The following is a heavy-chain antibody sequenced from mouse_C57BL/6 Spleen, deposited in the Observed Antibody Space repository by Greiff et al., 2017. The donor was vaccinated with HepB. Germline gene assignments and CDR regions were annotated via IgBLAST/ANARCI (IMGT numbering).Heavy chain of an antibody. CDR3: ARRYYGSSYNWYFDV. D-gene: IGHD1-1*01. V-gene: IGHV5-9*01. J-gene: IGHJ1*03. CDR2: ISGGGGNT. Sequence: EVQLVESGGGLVKPGGSLKLSCAASGFTFSSYTMSWVRQTPEKRLEWVATISGGGGNTYYPDSVKGRFTISRDNAKNTLYLQMSSLRSEDTALYYCARRYYGSSYNWYFDVWGTGTTVTVSS. CDR1: GFTFSSYT.